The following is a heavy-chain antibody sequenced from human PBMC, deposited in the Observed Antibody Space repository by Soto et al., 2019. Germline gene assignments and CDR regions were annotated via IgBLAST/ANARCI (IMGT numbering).Heavy chain of an antibody. Sequence: GGSLRLSCAASGFTFSSYGMHWVRQAPGKGLEWVAVIWYDGSNKYYADSVKGRFTISRDNSKNTLYLQMNSLRAEDTAVYYCARDRYYDILTGYQYYFDYWGQGTLVTVSS. V-gene: IGHV3-33*01. CDR1: GFTFSSYG. J-gene: IGHJ4*02. D-gene: IGHD3-9*01. CDR2: IWYDGSNK. CDR3: ARDRYYDILTGYQYYFDY.